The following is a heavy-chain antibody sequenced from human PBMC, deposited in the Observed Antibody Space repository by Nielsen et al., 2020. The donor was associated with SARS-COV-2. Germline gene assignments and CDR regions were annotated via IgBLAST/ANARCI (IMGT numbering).Heavy chain of an antibody. Sequence: ASVKVSCKASGYTFTGYYMHWVRQAPGQGLEWMGWINPNSGGTNYAQKFQGRVTMTRDTSISTAYMELSRLRSDDTAVYYCARDAMVRDPFLGYWGQGTLVTVSS. V-gene: IGHV1-2*02. CDR1: GYTFTGYY. J-gene: IGHJ4*02. D-gene: IGHD3-10*01. CDR2: INPNSGGT. CDR3: ARDAMVRDPFLGY.